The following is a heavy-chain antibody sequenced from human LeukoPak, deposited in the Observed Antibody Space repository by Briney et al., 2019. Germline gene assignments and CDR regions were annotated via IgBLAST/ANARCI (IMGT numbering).Heavy chain of an antibody. CDR3: TRGDYYDSSGYYLLFDY. Sequence: GRSLRLSCTASGFTFGDYGMSWVRQAPGEGLEWVGFIRSKPYGGTTEYAASVKGRFTISRDDSESFAYLQMNSLKTEDTAVYYCTRGDYYDSSGYYLLFDYWGQGTLVTVSS. J-gene: IGHJ4*02. D-gene: IGHD3-22*01. CDR1: GFTFGDYG. V-gene: IGHV3-49*04. CDR2: IRSKPYGGTT.